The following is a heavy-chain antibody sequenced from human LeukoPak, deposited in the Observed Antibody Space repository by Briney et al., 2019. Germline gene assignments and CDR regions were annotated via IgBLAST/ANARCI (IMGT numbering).Heavy chain of an antibody. CDR1: GGSISNNY. Sequence: SETLSLTCPVSGGSISNNYWSWIRQSPEKGLEWIGYIHSSGSTDYNPSFKSRVVVSVDTSKNQSSLKLYSVTAADTAVYYCARHGLKLVGASTIYFDNWGQGTLVTVSS. CDR3: ARHGLKLVGASTIYFDN. CDR2: IHSSGST. V-gene: IGHV4-59*08. J-gene: IGHJ4*02. D-gene: IGHD1-26*01.